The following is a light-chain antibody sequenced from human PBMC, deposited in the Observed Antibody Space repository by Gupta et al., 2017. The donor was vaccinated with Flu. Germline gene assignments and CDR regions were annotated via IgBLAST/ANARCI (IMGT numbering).Light chain of an antibody. J-gene: IGKJ1*01. V-gene: IGKV1-39*01. Sequence: PSSLSASVGDSITITCLTSQKITNYLNWFAQKPGKAPTLLIYAASTLQTGVASRFSGTGSGTHFNFTISSLHPEDYGTYYCQQTYSTPRAFGQGTKVEVK. CDR1: QKITNY. CDR2: AAS. CDR3: QQTYSTPRA.